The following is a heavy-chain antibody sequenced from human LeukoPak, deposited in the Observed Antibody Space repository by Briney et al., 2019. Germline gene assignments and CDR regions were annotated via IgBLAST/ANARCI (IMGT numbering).Heavy chain of an antibody. CDR3: ARGFGSCSGYSCSLCDY. CDR2: IDTAGNT. CDR1: GFTFSSYD. J-gene: IGHJ4*02. V-gene: IGHV3-13*01. Sequence: PGGSLRLSCAASGFTFSSYDMHWVRQATGKGLEWVSGIDTAGNTFYPDSVKGRFTISRENAKNSLYLQMNSLRAGDTAVYYCARGFGSCSGYSCSLCDYWGQGNLVTVSS. D-gene: IGHD3-22*01.